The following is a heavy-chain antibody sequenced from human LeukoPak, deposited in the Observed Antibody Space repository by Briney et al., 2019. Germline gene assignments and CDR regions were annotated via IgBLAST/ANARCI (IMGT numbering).Heavy chain of an antibody. J-gene: IGHJ4*02. CDR1: GFTFSSYA. Sequence: GGSLRLSCAASGFTFSSYAMSWVRQAPGKGLEWVSAISGSGGSTYYADSVKGRFTISRDNSKNTLYLQMNSLRAEDTAVYYCAKGVAEDYVWVSYRYYYFDYWGQGTLVTVSS. V-gene: IGHV3-23*01. CDR2: ISGSGGST. D-gene: IGHD3-16*02. CDR3: AKGVAEDYVWVSYRYYYFDY.